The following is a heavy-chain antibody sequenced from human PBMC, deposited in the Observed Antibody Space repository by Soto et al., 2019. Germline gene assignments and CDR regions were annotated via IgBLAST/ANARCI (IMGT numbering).Heavy chain of an antibody. D-gene: IGHD2-21*01. CDR3: ARTVARMNLDY. CDR2: IFSNDET. J-gene: IGHJ4*02. Sequence: QVTLKESGPVLVKPTETLTLTCTVSGFSLSNASMGVSWIRQPPGKALEWLAHIFSNDETANSTSLKTRLTITKDTSKSQVVLTMGNMDPVDTATYYCARTVARMNLDYGGQGTLVTVSS. V-gene: IGHV2-26*01. CDR1: GFSLSNASMG.